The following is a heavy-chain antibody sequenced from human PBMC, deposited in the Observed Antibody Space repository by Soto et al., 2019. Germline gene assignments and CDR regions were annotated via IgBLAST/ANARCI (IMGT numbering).Heavy chain of an antibody. Sequence: GGSLRLSCAASGFTFSNYWTHWVRQAPGKGLVWVSGINSDGSSTSYADSVKGRFTISRDNAKNTLYLRMNSLSPEDTAVYYCARGGAAAALFDYWGQGILVTVSS. J-gene: IGHJ4*02. D-gene: IGHD6-13*01. CDR2: INSDGSST. V-gene: IGHV3-74*01. CDR1: GFTFSNYW. CDR3: ARGGAAAALFDY.